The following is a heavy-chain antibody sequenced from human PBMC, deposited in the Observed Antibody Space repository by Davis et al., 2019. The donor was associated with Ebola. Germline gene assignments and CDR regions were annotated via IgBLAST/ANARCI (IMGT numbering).Heavy chain of an antibody. J-gene: IGHJ4*02. CDR3: ARERGIVVVPTAPDY. Sequence: GGSLRLSCAASGFTFSSYSMNWVRQAPGKGLEWVSSISSSSSYIYYADSVKGRFTISRDNAKNSLYLQMNSLRAEDTAVYYCARERGIVVVPTAPDYWGQGTLVTVSS. D-gene: IGHD2-2*01. CDR2: ISSSSSYI. V-gene: IGHV3-21*01. CDR1: GFTFSSYS.